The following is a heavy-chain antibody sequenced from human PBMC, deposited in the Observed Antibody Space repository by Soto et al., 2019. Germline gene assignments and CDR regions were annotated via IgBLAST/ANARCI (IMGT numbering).Heavy chain of an antibody. Sequence: QVQLQQWGAGLLKPSETLSLTCAVYGGSFSGYYWTWIRQPPGKGLEWIGEINHSGNTNYNPSLKGRVSISVATSKSQFSLTLSSVTAAETAVYFCARETAYDYVWGSYRPANYGMDVWGQGTTVRVSS. CDR1: GGSFSGYY. D-gene: IGHD3-16*02. CDR3: ARETAYDYVWGSYRPANYGMDV. V-gene: IGHV4-34*01. J-gene: IGHJ6*02. CDR2: INHSGNT.